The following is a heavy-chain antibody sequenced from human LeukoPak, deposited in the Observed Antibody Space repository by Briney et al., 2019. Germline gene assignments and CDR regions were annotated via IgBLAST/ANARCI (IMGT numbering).Heavy chain of an antibody. CDR3: ARDGPLSSSSSFDY. D-gene: IGHD6-6*01. V-gene: IGHV3-30*03. CDR1: GFTFSSYG. J-gene: IGHJ4*02. Sequence: GRSLRLSCAASGFTFSSYGMHWVRQAPGKGLEWVAVISYDGSNKYYADSVKGRFTISRDNSKNTLYLQMNSLRAEDTAVYYCARDGPLSSSSSFDYWGQGTLVTVSS. CDR2: ISYDGSNK.